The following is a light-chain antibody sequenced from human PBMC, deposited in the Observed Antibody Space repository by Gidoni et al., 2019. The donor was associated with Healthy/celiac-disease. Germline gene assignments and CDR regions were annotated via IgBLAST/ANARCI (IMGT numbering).Light chain of an antibody. CDR3: QQYGNLPRALT. CDR2: DAS. CDR1: QDISNY. J-gene: IGKJ4*01. V-gene: IGKV1-33*01. Sequence: DIQMTQSPSSLSASVGDRVTITCQASQDISNYLNWYQQKPGKAPKLLIYDASNLETGVPSRFSGSGSGADFAFTISSLQPEDIEAYFCQQYGNLPRALTFGGGTKVEIK.